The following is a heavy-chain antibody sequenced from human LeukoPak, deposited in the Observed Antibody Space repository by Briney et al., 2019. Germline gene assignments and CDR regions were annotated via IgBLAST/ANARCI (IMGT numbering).Heavy chain of an antibody. V-gene: IGHV3-21*01. CDR1: GFTFSSYW. D-gene: IGHD6-6*01. Sequence: PGGSPRLSCAASGFTFSSYWMHWVRQAPGKGLEWVSSISSSSSYIYYADSVKGRFTISRDNAKNSLYLQMNSLRAEDTAVYYCARGSSLFDYWGQGTLVTVPS. CDR3: ARGSSLFDY. CDR2: ISSSSSYI. J-gene: IGHJ4*02.